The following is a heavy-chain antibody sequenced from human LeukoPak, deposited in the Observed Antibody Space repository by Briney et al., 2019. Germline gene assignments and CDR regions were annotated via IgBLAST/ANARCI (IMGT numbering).Heavy chain of an antibody. CDR3: ARAHSFYGFDL. V-gene: IGHV1-46*01. D-gene: IGHD3-16*02. J-gene: IGHJ3*01. CDR1: GYTFTSYY. Sequence: ASVKVSCKASGYTFTSYYMHWVRQAPGQGLEWMGIINPSGGSTSYAQKFQGRVTMTRDMSTSTVYMELSSLRSDDTAVYYCARAHSFYGFDLWGQGTMVTVSS. CDR2: INPSGGST.